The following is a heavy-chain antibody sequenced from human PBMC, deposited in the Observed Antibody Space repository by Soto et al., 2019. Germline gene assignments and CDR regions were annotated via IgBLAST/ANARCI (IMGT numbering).Heavy chain of an antibody. Sequence: ASVKVSCKASGGTFSSYAISWVRQAPGQGLEWMGWISPYSGNTNSAQKLQGRVTMTTDASTSSAYMELRSLRSDDTAVYYCASAGLYYDFWSGYFSFDYWGQGTLVTVSS. V-gene: IGHV1-18*01. CDR3: ASAGLYYDFWSGYFSFDY. J-gene: IGHJ4*02. CDR1: GGTFSSYA. CDR2: ISPYSGNT. D-gene: IGHD3-3*01.